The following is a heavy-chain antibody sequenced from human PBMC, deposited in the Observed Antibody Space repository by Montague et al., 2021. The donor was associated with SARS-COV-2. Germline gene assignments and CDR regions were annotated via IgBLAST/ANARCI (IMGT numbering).Heavy chain of an antibody. V-gene: IGHV4-39*01. CDR2: VSYSGST. D-gene: IGHD1-7*01. CDR1: GGSISSYTYF. J-gene: IGHJ5*02. Sequence: SETLSLTCAVSGGSISSYTYFWGWIRQPPGKGLEWIASVSYSGSTYYNPSLKSRVTIPVDTSKNQSSLQVSSVTAADSAIYYCARHRVASGWNYFDPWGRGTLVAVSS. CDR3: ARHRVASGWNYFDP.